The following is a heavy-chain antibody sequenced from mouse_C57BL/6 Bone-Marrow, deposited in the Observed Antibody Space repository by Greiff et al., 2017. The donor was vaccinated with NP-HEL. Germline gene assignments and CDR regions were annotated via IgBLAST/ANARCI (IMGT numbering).Heavy chain of an antibody. V-gene: IGHV1-62-3*01. J-gene: IGHJ4*01. CDR2: IDPNSGGT. CDR1: GYTFTSYW. CDR3: ARRRGVYAMDY. Sequence: QVQLKQPGAELVKPGASVKLSCKASGYTFTSYWMHWVKQRPGRGLEWIGRIDPNSGGTKYNEKFKGKATFTADTSSNTAYMQLSSLTTEDSAIYYCARRRGVYAMDYWGQGTSVTVSS.